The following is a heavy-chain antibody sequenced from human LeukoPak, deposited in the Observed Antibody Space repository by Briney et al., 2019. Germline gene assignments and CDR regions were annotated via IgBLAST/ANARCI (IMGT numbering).Heavy chain of an antibody. J-gene: IGHJ4*02. CDR1: GYTFTSYY. V-gene: IGHV1-46*01. D-gene: IGHD2-15*01. CDR2: INPSGGST. Sequence: ASVKVSCKASGYTFTSYYMHWVRQAPGQGLEWMGIINPSGGSTSYAQKFQGRVTMTRDTSTSTVYMELSSLRSEDTAVYYCAKVSGSGGTKYQPFDYWGQGTLVTVSS. CDR3: AKVSGSGGTKYQPFDY.